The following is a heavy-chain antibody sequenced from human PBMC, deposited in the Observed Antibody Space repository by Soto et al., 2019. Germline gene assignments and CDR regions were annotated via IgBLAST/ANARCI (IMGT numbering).Heavy chain of an antibody. CDR3: AKDLGGATYYYYGMDV. CDR1: GFTFSSYG. J-gene: IGHJ6*02. CDR2: ISYDGSNK. D-gene: IGHD4-17*01. Sequence: GGSLRLSCAASGFTFSSYGMHWARQAPGKGLEWVAVISYDGSNKYYADSVKGRFTISRDNSKNTLYLQMNSLRAEDTAVYYCAKDLGGATYYYYGMDVWGQGTTVTVSS. V-gene: IGHV3-30*18.